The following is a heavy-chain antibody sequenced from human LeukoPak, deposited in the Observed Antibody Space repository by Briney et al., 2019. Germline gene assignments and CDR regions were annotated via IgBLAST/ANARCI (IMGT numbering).Heavy chain of an antibody. CDR3: AKMEEELELSSAPFYNWFDP. CDR2: ISAYNGDT. J-gene: IGHJ5*02. CDR1: GYTFTRYS. V-gene: IGHV1-18*01. D-gene: IGHD1-7*01. Sequence: GASVKVSCKASGYTFTRYSISWVRQAPGQGLEWMGWISAYNGDTNYAQKFQGRVTMTTETSTSTAYMELRSLRSDDAAVYYCAKMEEELELSSAPFYNWFDPWGQGTLVTVSS.